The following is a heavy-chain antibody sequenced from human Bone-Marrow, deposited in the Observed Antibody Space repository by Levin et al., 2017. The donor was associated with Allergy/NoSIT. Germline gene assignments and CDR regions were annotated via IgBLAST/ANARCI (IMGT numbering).Heavy chain of an antibody. CDR1: GGHFNGYY. V-gene: IGHV4-34*01. J-gene: IGHJ5*02. D-gene: IGHD3-3*01. CDR3: ARMYYDYWNNYA. Sequence: PSETLSLTCAVFGGHFNGYYWSWIRQSPGKGLEWIGEINDGGDTKYNPSLKSRVTISVDSSKKQISLKLTSVTAGDTAIYYCARMYYDYWNNYAWGQGTLVTVSS. CDR2: INDGGDT.